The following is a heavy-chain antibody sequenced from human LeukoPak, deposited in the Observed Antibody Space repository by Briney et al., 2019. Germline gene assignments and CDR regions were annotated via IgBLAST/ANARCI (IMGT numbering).Heavy chain of an antibody. CDR2: ITSSGSI. CDR3: AREVGTWYYFDR. V-gene: IGHV3-69-1*01. CDR1: GFTLPTHD. D-gene: IGHD5-12*01. Sequence: GGSLRLSCAASGFTLPTHDMHWVRQAPRKGLEWVSSITSSGSISYSDSVKGRFTVSRDNAKNSLYLQMNSLRAEDTAVYYCAREVGTWYYFDRWGQGTPVTVSS. J-gene: IGHJ4*02.